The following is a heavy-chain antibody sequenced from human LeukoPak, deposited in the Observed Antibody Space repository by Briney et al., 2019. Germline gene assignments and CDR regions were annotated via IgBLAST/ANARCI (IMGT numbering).Heavy chain of an antibody. V-gene: IGHV3-48*01. Sequence: GGSLRLSCAASGFTFSSYSMNWVRQAPGKGLEWVSYISSSSSTIYYADSVKGRFTISRDNAKNSLYLQMNSLRAEDTAVYYCAGVVAATHMDYWGQGTLVTVSS. CDR1: GFTFSSYS. J-gene: IGHJ4*02. D-gene: IGHD2-15*01. CDR3: AGVVAATHMDY. CDR2: ISSSSSTI.